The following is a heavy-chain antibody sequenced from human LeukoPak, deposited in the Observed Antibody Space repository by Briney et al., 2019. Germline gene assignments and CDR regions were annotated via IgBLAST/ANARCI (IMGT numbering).Heavy chain of an antibody. V-gene: IGHV3-74*01. CDR1: GFTLSSYW. D-gene: IGHD6-13*01. CDR3: AKNPYSSSWYRAYYYYYMDV. Sequence: GGSLRLSCAASGFTLSSYWMHWVRQVPGKGLVWVARLNGDVSDPTYADSVKGRFTISGDNSKNTLYLQMNSLRAEDTAVYYCAKNPYSSSWYRAYYYYYMDVWGKGTTVTISS. J-gene: IGHJ6*03. CDR2: LNGDVSDP.